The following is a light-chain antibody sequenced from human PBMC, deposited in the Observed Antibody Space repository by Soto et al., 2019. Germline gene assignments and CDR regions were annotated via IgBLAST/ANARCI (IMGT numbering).Light chain of an antibody. CDR1: SSDVGGYNY. CDR2: EVS. V-gene: IGLV2-23*02. J-gene: IGLJ3*02. CDR3: SSYAGSSIWV. Sequence: QSALTQPASVSGSPGQSITISCTGTSSDVGGYNYVSWYQQHPGKAPKLMIYEVSDRPSGVSNRFSGSKSGNTASLTISGLQAEDVADYYCSSYAGSSIWVFGGGTKLTVL.